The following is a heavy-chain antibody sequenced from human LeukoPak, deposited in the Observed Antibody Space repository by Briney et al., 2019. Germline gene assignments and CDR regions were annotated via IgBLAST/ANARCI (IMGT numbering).Heavy chain of an antibody. CDR3: ARYDSGTGLLDY. CDR2: IYSGGST. Sequence: GGSLRLPCAASGFTFTDYWMHWARQTPGKGLEWVSVIYSGGSTYYADSVKGRFTISRHNSNNTLYLQMNSLRAEDTAVYYCARYDSGTGLLDYWGQGTLVTVSS. V-gene: IGHV3-53*04. D-gene: IGHD3-10*01. J-gene: IGHJ4*02. CDR1: GFTFTDYW.